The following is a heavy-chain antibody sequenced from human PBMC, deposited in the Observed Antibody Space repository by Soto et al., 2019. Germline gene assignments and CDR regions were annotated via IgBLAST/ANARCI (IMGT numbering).Heavy chain of an antibody. CDR3: ARSRFGELLVFWFDP. V-gene: IGHV3-20*04. Sequence: PGGSLRLSCAASGFTFDDYGMSWVRQAPGKGLEWVSGINWNGGSTGYADSVKGRFTISRDNAKNSLYLQMNSLRAEDTALYYCARSRFGELLVFWFDPWGQGTLVTVSS. CDR2: INWNGGST. D-gene: IGHD3-10*01. CDR1: GFTFDDYG. J-gene: IGHJ5*02.